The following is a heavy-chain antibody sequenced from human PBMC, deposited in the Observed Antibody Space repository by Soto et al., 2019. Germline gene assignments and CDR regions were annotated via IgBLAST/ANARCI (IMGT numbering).Heavy chain of an antibody. Sequence: PGGSLRLSCAASGFSFSSYGMHWVRQAPGKGLEWVAVIWYDGSNKYYADSVKGRFTISRDNSKRALYMQLNTLRAEDTAVYYSARVAEAAAGNYYYYYMDVWDKGTTGTVAS. CDR1: GFSFSSYG. CDR2: IWYDGSNK. J-gene: IGHJ6*03. CDR3: ARVAEAAAGNYYYYYMDV. V-gene: IGHV3-33*01. D-gene: IGHD6-13*01.